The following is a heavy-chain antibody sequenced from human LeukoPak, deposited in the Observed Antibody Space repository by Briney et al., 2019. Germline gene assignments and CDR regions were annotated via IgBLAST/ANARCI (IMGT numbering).Heavy chain of an antibody. CDR3: ARKAGRGQFDY. D-gene: IGHD3-10*01. CDR1: GGSLNNYF. Sequence: SETLSLTCTVPGGSLNNYFWSWIRQPAGKGLEWIGRISASGSTNYNPSLNSRVTVSVDTSKKQFSLRLTSVTAADTAVYFCARKAGRGQFDYWGQGTLVTVSS. V-gene: IGHV4-4*07. J-gene: IGHJ4*02. CDR2: ISASGST.